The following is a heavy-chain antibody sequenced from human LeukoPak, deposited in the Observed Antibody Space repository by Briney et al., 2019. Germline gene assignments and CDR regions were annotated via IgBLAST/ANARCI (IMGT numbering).Heavy chain of an antibody. CDR2: IYYNGIT. CDR3: AREDTGMAPGFDS. D-gene: IGHD5-18*01. J-gene: IGHJ4*02. V-gene: IGHV4-39*07. Sequence: SETLSLTCTVSGGSISSSNYYWGWFRQPPGKGLEWMGSIYYNGITYYKPFLKSRVIMSVDTPKNQFSLKLSSVTAADTAVYYCAREDTGMAPGFDSWGQGTQVTVSS. CDR1: GGSISSSNYY.